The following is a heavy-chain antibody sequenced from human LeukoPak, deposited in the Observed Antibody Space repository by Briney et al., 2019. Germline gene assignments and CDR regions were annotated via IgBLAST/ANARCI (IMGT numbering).Heavy chain of an antibody. CDR1: GYTFTGYY. CDR3: ARGTGPWGSITVFDYIYYYMDV. D-gene: IGHD3-3*01. Sequence: ASVKVSCKASGYTFTGYYMHWVRQAPGQGLEWMGWINPNSGGTNYAQKFQGRVTMTRDTSISTAYMELSRLRSDDTAVYYCARGTGPWGSITVFDYIYYYMDVWGKGTTVTVSS. V-gene: IGHV1-2*02. J-gene: IGHJ6*03. CDR2: INPNSGGT.